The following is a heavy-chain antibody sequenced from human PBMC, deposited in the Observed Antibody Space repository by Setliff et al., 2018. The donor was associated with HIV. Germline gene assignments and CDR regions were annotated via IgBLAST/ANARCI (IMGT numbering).Heavy chain of an antibody. J-gene: IGHJ4*02. CDR1: GQSISGYY. V-gene: IGHV4-34*01. CDR3: TVYNTGSSKDHY. Sequence: PSETLSLTCAVYGQSISGYYWSWIRQTPGKGLEWIGEINHGGDTNYNPSLKSRVTISVGSSYNHFSLKLSSVTAADTGVYYCTVYNTGSSKDHYWGQGTPVTVSS. D-gene: IGHD2-8*02. CDR2: INHGGDT.